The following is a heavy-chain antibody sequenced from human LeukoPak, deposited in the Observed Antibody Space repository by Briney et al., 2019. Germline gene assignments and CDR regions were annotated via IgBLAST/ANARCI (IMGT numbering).Heavy chain of an antibody. D-gene: IGHD4-23*01. Sequence: PSETLSLTCAVSGYSISSGYYWGWIRQPPGKGLEWIGSIYHSGSTYYNPSLKSRVTISVDTSKNQFSLKLSSVTAADTAVYYCASAYGGKGANLDYWGQGTLVTVSS. CDR2: IYHSGST. J-gene: IGHJ4*02. CDR3: ASAYGGKGANLDY. CDR1: GYSISSGYY. V-gene: IGHV4-38-2*01.